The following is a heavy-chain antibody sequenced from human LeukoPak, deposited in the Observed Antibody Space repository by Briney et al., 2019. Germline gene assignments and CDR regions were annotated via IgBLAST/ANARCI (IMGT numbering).Heavy chain of an antibody. Sequence: GRSLRLSCAASGFTFSSYSMNWVRQAPGKGLEWVSSISSSSSYIYYADSVKGRFTISRDNAKNSLYLQMNSLSAEDTAVYYCARPLWFGLRRYYGMDVWGQGTTVTVSS. D-gene: IGHD3-10*01. V-gene: IGHV3-21*01. J-gene: IGHJ6*02. CDR3: ARPLWFGLRRYYGMDV. CDR1: GFTFSSYS. CDR2: ISSSSSYI.